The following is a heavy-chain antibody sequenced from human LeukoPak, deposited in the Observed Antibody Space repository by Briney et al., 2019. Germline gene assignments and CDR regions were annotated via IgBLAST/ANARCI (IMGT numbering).Heavy chain of an antibody. V-gene: IGHV4-61*02. CDR2: IYASGST. CDR1: GGSISSGSYY. D-gene: IGHD6-19*01. CDR3: ARLGGFSRYSSDFDY. Sequence: SETLSLTCTVSGGSISSGSYYWSWIRQPAGKGLEWIGRIYASGSTNYNPSLKSRVTISVDTSKNQFSLKLSSVTAADTAVYYCARLGGFSRYSSDFDYWGQGTLVTVSS. J-gene: IGHJ4*02.